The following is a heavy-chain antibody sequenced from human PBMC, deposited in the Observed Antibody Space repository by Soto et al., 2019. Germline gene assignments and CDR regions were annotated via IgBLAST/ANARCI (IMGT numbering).Heavy chain of an antibody. V-gene: IGHV3-48*02. CDR3: ARGLCGADCYSLGFTFKYYFDY. J-gene: IGHJ4*02. Sequence: GGSLRLSCAAPGFSFTNYNMNWVRQSTGKGLEWVLSISSSGANIYYADSVKGRFTISRDNANNSLPLQMSSLRDEDTAVYYCARGLCGADCYSLGFTFKYYFDYWGRGTLVTVSS. CDR2: ISSSGANI. CDR1: GFSFTNYN. D-gene: IGHD2-21*02.